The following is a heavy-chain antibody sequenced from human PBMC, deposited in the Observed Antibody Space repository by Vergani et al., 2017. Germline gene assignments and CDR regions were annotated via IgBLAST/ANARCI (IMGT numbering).Heavy chain of an antibody. J-gene: IGHJ2*01. Sequence: QMQLQESGPGLVKASETLSLTCTVSGDSIISRSYYWGWIRQPPGKGLEWIGSIYNSGNGDSSSSLKSRVTISADTSENQFSLRLTSVTAADTAVYYCASGKYYSDSTSHFRGRYFDVWGRGTLVTVSS. CDR3: ASGKYYSDSTSHFRGRYFDV. CDR1: GDSIISRSYY. D-gene: IGHD3-16*01. V-gene: IGHV4-39*01. CDR2: IYNSGNG.